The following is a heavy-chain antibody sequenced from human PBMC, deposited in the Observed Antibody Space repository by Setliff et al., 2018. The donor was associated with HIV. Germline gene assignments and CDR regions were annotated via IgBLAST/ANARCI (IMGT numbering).Heavy chain of an antibody. V-gene: IGHV1-2*02. Sequence: ASVKVSCKSSGYTFTDYFIHWVRQAPGQGLEWMGWISPDNGNTRISQRFRGSVTMTRGRSVNTAYMELSGLTSDDTAVYYCAKARTTVTSALDSWGQGTLVTVSS. D-gene: IGHD4-17*01. CDR1: GYTFTDYF. J-gene: IGHJ4*02. CDR3: AKARTTVTSALDS. CDR2: ISPDNGNT.